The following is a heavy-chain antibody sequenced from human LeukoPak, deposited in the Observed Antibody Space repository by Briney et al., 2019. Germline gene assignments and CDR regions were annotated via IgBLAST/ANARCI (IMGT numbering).Heavy chain of an antibody. D-gene: IGHD5/OR15-5a*01. CDR3: AGYGFYPY. CDR2: FGISGTI. V-gene: IGHV3-48*01. CDR1: GFTVNTYD. J-gene: IGHJ4*02. Sequence: GGSLRLSCAASGFTVNTYDMHWVRQAPGQGPEWIAYFGISGTIYYADSVRGRFTISRDNARNSLFLQMNSLRIDDTAIYYCAGYGFYPYWGQGTTVTVSS.